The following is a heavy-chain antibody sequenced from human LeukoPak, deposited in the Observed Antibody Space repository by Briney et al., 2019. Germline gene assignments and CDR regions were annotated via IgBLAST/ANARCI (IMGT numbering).Heavy chain of an antibody. Sequence: ASVKVSCKASGYTFTSYDINWVRQATGQGLEWMGWMNPNSGNTGYAQKFQGRVTMTRNTSISTAYMELSSLRSEDTAVYYCARDMSGSLEWLFADWGQGTLVTVSS. D-gene: IGHD3-3*01. CDR1: GYTFTSYD. V-gene: IGHV1-8*01. J-gene: IGHJ4*02. CDR2: MNPNSGNT. CDR3: ARDMSGSLEWLFAD.